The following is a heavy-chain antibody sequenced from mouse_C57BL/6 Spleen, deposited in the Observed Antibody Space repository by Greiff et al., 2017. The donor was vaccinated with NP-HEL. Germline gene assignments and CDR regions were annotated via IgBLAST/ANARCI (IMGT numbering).Heavy chain of an antibody. CDR2: ISYDGSN. J-gene: IGHJ2*01. CDR1: GYSITSGYY. Sequence: EESGPGLVKPSQSLSLTCSVTGYSITSGYYWNWIRQFPGNKLEWMGYISYDGSNNYNPSLKNRISIPRDTSKNQFFLKLNSVTTEDTATYYCARRGSTVVHYFDYWGQGTTLTVSS. CDR3: ARRGSTVVHYFDY. V-gene: IGHV3-6*01. D-gene: IGHD1-1*01.